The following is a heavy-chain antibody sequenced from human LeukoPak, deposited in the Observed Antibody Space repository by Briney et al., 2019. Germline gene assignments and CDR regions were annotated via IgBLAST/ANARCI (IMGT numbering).Heavy chain of an antibody. CDR1: GGSISPYF. CDR2: IYNTVST. J-gene: IGHJ4*02. Sequence: PSETLSLTCTVSGGSISPYFWSWIRQPAGKGLEWIGRIYNTVSTDFNPSLKSRVTMSVDTSKNEFSLRLTSVTAADTAVYFCARRDASGRHFDYWGQGTLVTVSS. D-gene: IGHD3-10*01. CDR3: ARRDASGRHFDY. V-gene: IGHV4-4*07.